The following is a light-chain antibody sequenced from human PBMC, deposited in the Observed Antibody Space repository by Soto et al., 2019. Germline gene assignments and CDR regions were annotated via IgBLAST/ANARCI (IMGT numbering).Light chain of an antibody. CDR3: ETWDSNTHV. J-gene: IGLJ3*02. CDR1: SGHSRYI. V-gene: IGLV4-60*02. CDR2: LEGSGSY. Sequence: QSVLTQSSSASASLGSSVKLTCTLSSGHSRYIIAWHQQQLGKAPRYLMKLEGSGSYNKGSGVPDRFSGSSSGADRYLTISNLQFEDEADYYCETWDSNTHVFGGGTKLTV.